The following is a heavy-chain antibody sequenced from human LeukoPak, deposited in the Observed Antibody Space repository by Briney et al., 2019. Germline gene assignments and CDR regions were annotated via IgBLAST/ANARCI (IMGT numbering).Heavy chain of an antibody. J-gene: IGHJ4*02. CDR1: GFTFSSHG. V-gene: IGHV3-30*18. CDR2: ISYDGSNK. D-gene: IGHD3-22*01. Sequence: GGSLRLSCAASGFTFSSHGMHWVRQAPGKGLEWVAVISYDGSNKYYADSVKGRFTISRDNSKNTLYLQMNSLRAEDTAVYCCAKDPPGRYDSSGYYPNNVDYWGQGTLVTVSS. CDR3: AKDPPGRYDSSGYYPNNVDY.